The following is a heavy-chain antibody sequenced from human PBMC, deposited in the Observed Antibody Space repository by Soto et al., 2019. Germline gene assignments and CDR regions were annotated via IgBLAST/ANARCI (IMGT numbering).Heavy chain of an antibody. CDR3: ARDRGLSGWYHDAFDI. CDR1: GYTFTSYA. V-gene: IGHV1-3*01. Sequence: QVQLVQSGAEVKKPGASVKVSCKASGYTFTSYAMHWVRQAPGQRLEWMGWINAGNGNTKYSQKFQGRVTITRDTSESTAYMELSSLRSEDTAVYYCARDRGLSGWYHDAFDIWGQGTMVTVSS. CDR2: INAGNGNT. D-gene: IGHD6-19*01. J-gene: IGHJ3*02.